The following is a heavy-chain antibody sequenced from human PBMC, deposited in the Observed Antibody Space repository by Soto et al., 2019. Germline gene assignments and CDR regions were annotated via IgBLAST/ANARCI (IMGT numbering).Heavy chain of an antibody. Sequence: SETLSLTCTVSGGSISNYYWSWIRQPPGKGLQWIGYIFSSGSTNYNPSLKSRVTISVNTSKNQFSLNLNSVTAADTAVYYCVRQRRDFDYWGQGSLVTVS. V-gene: IGHV4-59*08. CDR2: IFSSGST. CDR1: GGSISNYY. J-gene: IGHJ4*02. CDR3: VRQRRDFDY.